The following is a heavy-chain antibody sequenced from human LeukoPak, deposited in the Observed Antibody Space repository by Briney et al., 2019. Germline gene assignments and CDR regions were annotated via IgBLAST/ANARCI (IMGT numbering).Heavy chain of an antibody. Sequence: ASVKVSCKASGHTFTGYYMHWVRQAPGQGLEWMGWINPNSGGTNYAQKFQGRVTMTRDTSISTAYMELSRLRSDDTAVYYCARDGERGYSYGPQIDYWGQGTLVTVSS. V-gene: IGHV1-2*02. D-gene: IGHD5-18*01. J-gene: IGHJ4*02. CDR3: ARDGERGYSYGPQIDY. CDR2: INPNSGGT. CDR1: GHTFTGYY.